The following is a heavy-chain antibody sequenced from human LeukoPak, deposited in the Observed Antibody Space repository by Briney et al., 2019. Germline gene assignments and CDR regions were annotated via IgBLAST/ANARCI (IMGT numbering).Heavy chain of an antibody. V-gene: IGHV4-59*08. CDR1: GASISNYY. CDR2: IHNTGRT. Sequence: PSETLSLTCTVSGASISNYYWSWTRQPPGKGLEWIGYIHNTGRTNYNPSLKSRVTISVDTSKNQFSLKLSSVTAADTAVYYCARHPYSNFVLDYWGQGTLVTVSS. D-gene: IGHD4-11*01. J-gene: IGHJ4*02. CDR3: ARHPYSNFVLDY.